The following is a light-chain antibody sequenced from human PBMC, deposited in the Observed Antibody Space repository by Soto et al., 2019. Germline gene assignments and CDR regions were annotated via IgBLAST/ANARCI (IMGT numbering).Light chain of an antibody. CDR2: EAS. CDR1: QGIGND. J-gene: IGKJ1*01. V-gene: IGKV1-6*01. Sequence: AIQVTQSPSSLSASVGDRVTISCRASQGIGNDLGWYQQKPGKAPKLLIYEASTLQTGVALRFSGSGSGTDFTLTISSPQPEDFATYYCLQDYVYPWTFGQGTKVEVK. CDR3: LQDYVYPWT.